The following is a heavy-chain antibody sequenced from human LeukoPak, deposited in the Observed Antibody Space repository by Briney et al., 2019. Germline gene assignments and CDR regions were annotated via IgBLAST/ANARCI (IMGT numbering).Heavy chain of an antibody. V-gene: IGHV1-24*01. J-gene: IGHJ3*02. CDR3: ARDLGEVGATNKGAFDI. Sequence: ASVKVSCKVSGYTLTEFSMHWVRQAPGKGLEWMGGFDPEDGETIYAQKFQGRVTMTEDTSTDTAYMELSSLRSEDTAVYYCARDLGEVGATNKGAFDIWGQGTMVTVSS. D-gene: IGHD1-26*01. CDR1: GYTLTEFS. CDR2: FDPEDGET.